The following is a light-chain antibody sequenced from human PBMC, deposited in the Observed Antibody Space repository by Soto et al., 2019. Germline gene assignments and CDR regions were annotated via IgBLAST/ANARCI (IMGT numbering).Light chain of an antibody. V-gene: IGLV2-11*01. CDR1: SSDVGGYNY. CDR2: AVS. J-gene: IGLJ3*02. Sequence: QSALTQPRSVSGSPGQSVTISCTGTSSDVGGYNYVSWYQQHPGKAPKLMIYAVSKRPSGVPDRFSGSKSGNTASLTISGLQAEDEADYYCCSSAGTDTSVFGGGTKLTV. CDR3: CSSAGTDTSV.